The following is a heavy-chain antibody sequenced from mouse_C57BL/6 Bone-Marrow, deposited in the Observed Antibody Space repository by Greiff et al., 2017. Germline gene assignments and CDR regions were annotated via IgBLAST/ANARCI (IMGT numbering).Heavy chain of an antibody. CDR2: IYPGGGYT. D-gene: IGHD2-1*01. V-gene: IGHV1-63*01. CDR3: ARHGNYSAWFAY. J-gene: IGHJ3*01. CDR1: GYTFTNYW. Sequence: QVQLQQSGAELVRPGTSVKMSCKASGYTFTNYWIGWAKQRPGHGLEWIGDIYPGGGYTNYNEKFKGKATLTADKYSSTAYMQFSSLTSEDSAIYYWARHGNYSAWFAYWGQGTLVTVSA.